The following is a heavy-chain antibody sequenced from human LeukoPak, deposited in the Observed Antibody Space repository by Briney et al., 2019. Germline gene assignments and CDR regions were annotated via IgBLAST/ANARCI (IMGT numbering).Heavy chain of an antibody. CDR3: AKAQSPYYYYYYMDV. Sequence: PGGSLRLSCAASGFTFGTYAMNWVRQAPGKGLEWVSTVSGSGDSTYYTDSVKGRFTISRDNSKNTLYLQMNSLRAEDTAVYYCAKAQSPYYYYYYMDVWGEGTTVTVSS. V-gene: IGHV3-23*01. CDR2: VSGSGDST. J-gene: IGHJ6*03. CDR1: GFTFGTYA.